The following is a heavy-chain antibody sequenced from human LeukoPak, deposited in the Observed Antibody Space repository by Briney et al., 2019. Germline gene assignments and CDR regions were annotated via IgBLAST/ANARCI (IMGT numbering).Heavy chain of an antibody. Sequence: SETLSLTCTVSGGSISSYYWSWIRQPAGKGLEWIGRIYTSGSTNYNPSLKSRVTMSVDTSKNQVSLKLSSVTAADTAVYYCASSGWPHSYFDYWGQGTLVTVSS. CDR2: IYTSGST. J-gene: IGHJ4*02. CDR3: ASSGWPHSYFDY. CDR1: GGSISSYY. V-gene: IGHV4-4*07. D-gene: IGHD6-19*01.